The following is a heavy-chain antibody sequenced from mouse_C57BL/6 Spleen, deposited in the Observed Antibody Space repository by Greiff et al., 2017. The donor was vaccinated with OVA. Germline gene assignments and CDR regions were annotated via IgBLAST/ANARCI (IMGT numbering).Heavy chain of an antibody. D-gene: IGHD1-1*02. CDR1: GYAFSSSW. V-gene: IGHV1-82*01. CDR2: IYPGDGDT. Sequence: QVQLKESGPELVKPGASVKISCKASGYAFSSSWMNWVKQRPGKGLEWIGRIYPGDGDTNYNGKFKGKATLTADKSSSTAYMQLSSLTSEDSAVYFCAREAPYGGWYFDVWGTGTTVTVSS. J-gene: IGHJ1*03. CDR3: AREAPYGGWYFDV.